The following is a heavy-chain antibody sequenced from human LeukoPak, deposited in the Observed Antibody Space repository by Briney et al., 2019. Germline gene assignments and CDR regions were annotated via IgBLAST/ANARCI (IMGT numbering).Heavy chain of an antibody. V-gene: IGHV3-23*01. Sequence: PGGSLRLSCAASGFTFSSYAMSWVRQAPGKGLEWVSAISGSGGSTYYADSVKGRFTISRDNSKNTLYLQMNSLRAEDKAVYYCAKARSGIVVVPAATYFDYWGQGTLVTVSS. CDR1: GFTFSSYA. J-gene: IGHJ4*02. CDR2: ISGSGGST. CDR3: AKARSGIVVVPAATYFDY. D-gene: IGHD2-2*01.